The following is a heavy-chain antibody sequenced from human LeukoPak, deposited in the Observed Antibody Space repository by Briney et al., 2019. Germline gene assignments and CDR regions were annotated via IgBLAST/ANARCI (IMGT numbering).Heavy chain of an antibody. D-gene: IGHD1-26*01. V-gene: IGHV4-59*01. Sequence: ETLSLTCTASGCSFSSYYWSWIRQPPGKGLEWIGYIYFNGSTNYNPAPMRRGSTSSKTTRNKSSLLQSSVTGADTAADYFSGRTNNTPSLKSRATISVDTSRNQFTLQLSSVTAADTAVYYCARTSHPHGSSWLFDYWGQGTLVTVSS. J-gene: IGHJ4*02. CDR2: IYFNGST. CDR1: GCSFSSYY. CDR3: SGRTNNTPSLKSRATISVDTSRNQFTLQLSSVTAADTAVYYCARTSHPHGSSWLFDY.